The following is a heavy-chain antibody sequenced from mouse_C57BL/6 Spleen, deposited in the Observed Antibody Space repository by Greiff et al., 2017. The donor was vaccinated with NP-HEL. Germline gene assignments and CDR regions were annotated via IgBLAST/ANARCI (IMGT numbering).Heavy chain of an antibody. J-gene: IGHJ4*01. Sequence: EVKLVESGGDLVKPGGSLKLSCAASGFTFSSYGMSWVRQTPDKRLEWVATISSGGSYTYYPDSVKGRFTISRDNAKNTLYLQMSSLKSEDTAMYYCARREGLYYGSSSYAMDYWGQGTSVTVSS. D-gene: IGHD1-1*01. V-gene: IGHV5-6*02. CDR3: ARREGLYYGSSSYAMDY. CDR1: GFTFSSYG. CDR2: ISSGGSYT.